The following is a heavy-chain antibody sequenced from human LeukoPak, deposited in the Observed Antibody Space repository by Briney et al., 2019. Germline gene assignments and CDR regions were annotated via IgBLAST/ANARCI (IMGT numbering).Heavy chain of an antibody. Sequence: GGSLRLSCAASGFTFSSYGMHWVRQAPGKGLEWVAVISYDGSNKYYADSVKGRFTISRDNSKNTLYLQMNSLRAEDTAVYYCAKGYGDYPPDGEYFQHWGQGTLVTVSS. J-gene: IGHJ1*01. CDR3: AKGYGDYPPDGEYFQH. CDR2: ISYDGSNK. CDR1: GFTFSSYG. D-gene: IGHD4-17*01. V-gene: IGHV3-30*18.